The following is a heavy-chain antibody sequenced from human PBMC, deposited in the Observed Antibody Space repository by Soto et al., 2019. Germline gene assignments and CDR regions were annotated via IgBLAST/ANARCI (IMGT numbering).Heavy chain of an antibody. CDR1: GYTFSTYY. D-gene: IGHD3-22*01. CDR3: AREGAYDSRGFSDF. Sequence: ASVKVSCKASGYTFSTYYIHWVRQAPGQGLEWMGWLNPNSGDTNSAQNFQGRVTMTRDTSISTAYMELRRLTSDDTAVYFCAREGAYDSRGFSDFWGQGTLVTVSS. CDR2: LNPNSGDT. V-gene: IGHV1-2*02. J-gene: IGHJ4*02.